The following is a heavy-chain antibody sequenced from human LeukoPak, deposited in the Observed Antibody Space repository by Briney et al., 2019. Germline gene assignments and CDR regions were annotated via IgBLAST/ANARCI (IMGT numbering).Heavy chain of an antibody. J-gene: IGHJ4*02. V-gene: IGHV3-53*01. CDR2: IYSGGST. CDR3: AKDLTYSSGHDY. Sequence: PGGSLRLSCAASGFTVCSNYMSWVRQAPGKGLEWVSVIYSGGSTYYADSVKGRFTISRDNSKNTLYLQMNSLRAEDTAVYYCAKDLTYSSGHDYWGQGTLVTASS. D-gene: IGHD6-19*01. CDR1: GFTVCSNY.